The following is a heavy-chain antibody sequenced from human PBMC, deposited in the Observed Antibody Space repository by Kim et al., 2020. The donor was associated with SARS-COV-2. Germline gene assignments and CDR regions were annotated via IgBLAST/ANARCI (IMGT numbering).Heavy chain of an antibody. CDR3: ARMRGGSYDY. CDR1: GYTFIGPY. J-gene: IGHJ4*02. V-gene: IGHV1-2*02. Sequence: ASVRVSCKASGYTFIGPYLHWVRQAPGQGLEWMGWIDPKSGVTNYAQRLQGRVTMTRDTSISTAYMDLTSLRSDDTAMYYCARMRGGSYDYWGQGTLVTVSS. D-gene: IGHD1-26*01. CDR2: IDPKSGVT.